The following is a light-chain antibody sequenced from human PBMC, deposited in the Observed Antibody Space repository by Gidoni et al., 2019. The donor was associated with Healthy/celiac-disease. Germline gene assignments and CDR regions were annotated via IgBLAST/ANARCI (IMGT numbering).Light chain of an antibody. V-gene: IGKV4-1*01. CDR2: WAS. Sequence: DIVMPHSPDSLAVSLGDRATINCKSSQSVLYSSNNKNYLAWYQQKPGQPPKLLIYWASTRESGVPDRFSGSGSGTDFTLTISSLQAEDVAVYYCQQYYSTPVTFGQGTKVEIK. J-gene: IGKJ1*01. CDR3: QQYYSTPVT. CDR1: QSVLYSSNNKNY.